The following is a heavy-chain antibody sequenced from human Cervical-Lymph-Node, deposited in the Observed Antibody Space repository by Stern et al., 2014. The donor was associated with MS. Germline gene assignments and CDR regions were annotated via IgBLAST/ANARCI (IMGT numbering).Heavy chain of an antibody. Sequence: EVQLLESGGGLVQPGGSLRLSCAASGFTFSSYAMSWVRQAPGKGLEWVSAISGSGGSTYYADSVKGRFTISRDNSKNTLYLQMNSLRAEDTAVYYCAKDDHDIVVVVAATGVLDYWGQGTLVTVSS. CDR2: ISGSGGST. CDR1: GFTFSSYA. D-gene: IGHD2-15*01. CDR3: AKDDHDIVVVVAATGVLDY. V-gene: IGHV3-23*01. J-gene: IGHJ4*02.